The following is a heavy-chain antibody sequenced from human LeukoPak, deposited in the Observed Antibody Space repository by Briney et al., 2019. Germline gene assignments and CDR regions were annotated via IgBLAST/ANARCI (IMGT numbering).Heavy chain of an antibody. J-gene: IGHJ6*02. Sequence: GGSLRLSCAASGFTFDDYAMRWVRQAPGKGLGWVSLISWDGGSTYYADSVKGRFTISRDNSKNSLYLQMNSLRAEDTALYYCAKDIESTVTTKYYGMDVWGQGTTVTVSS. V-gene: IGHV3-43D*03. D-gene: IGHD4-17*01. CDR3: AKDIESTVTTKYYGMDV. CDR1: GFTFDDYA. CDR2: ISWDGGST.